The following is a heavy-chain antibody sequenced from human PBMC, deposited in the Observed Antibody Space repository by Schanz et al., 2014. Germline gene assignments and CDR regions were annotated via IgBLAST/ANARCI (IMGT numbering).Heavy chain of an antibody. CDR1: TFTFDHYA. J-gene: IGHJ2*01. V-gene: IGHV3-23*05. CDR3: AKDLGVDCGDGCFNWYFDL. CDR2: VSSRSDEI. D-gene: IGHD2-21*02. Sequence: PGGSLRLSCSASTFTFDHYAMTWVRQAPGKGLEWVAAVSSRSDEIKYADSVRGRFTISRDNSRSTMYLQMNSLRAEDTAVYFCAKDLGVDCGDGCFNWYFDLWGRGTLVTVSS.